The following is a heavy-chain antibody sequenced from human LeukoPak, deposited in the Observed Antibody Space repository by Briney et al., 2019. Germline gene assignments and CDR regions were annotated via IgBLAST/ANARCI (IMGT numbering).Heavy chain of an antibody. CDR3: ARGDGYNLYRWFDP. D-gene: IGHD5-24*01. V-gene: IGHV4-34*01. J-gene: IGHJ5*02. CDR2: INHSGST. Sequence: SETLSLTCAVYGGSFSGYYWSWIRQPPGKGLEWIGEINHSGSTNYNPSLKSRVTISVDTSKNQFSLKLSSVTAADTAVYYCARGDGYNLYRWFDPWGQGTLVTVSS. CDR1: GGSFSGYY.